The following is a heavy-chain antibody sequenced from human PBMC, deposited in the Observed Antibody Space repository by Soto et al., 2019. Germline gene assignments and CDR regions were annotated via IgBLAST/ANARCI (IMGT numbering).Heavy chain of an antibody. Sequence: QVQLLQSGPAVKEPGASVKVSCKASGYNFVSFGVSWVRQSPGQGLEWMGWITPDNGNTNYAQKFQGRATITTDTSTRTAYMEVRSLRVVDAAVYYWAWLDPWAGGICYSRPLDVWGQGALVTVSS. D-gene: IGHD2-15*01. V-gene: IGHV1-18*01. CDR3: AWLDPWAGGICYSRPLDV. CDR1: GYNFVSFG. CDR2: ITPDNGNT. J-gene: IGHJ4*02.